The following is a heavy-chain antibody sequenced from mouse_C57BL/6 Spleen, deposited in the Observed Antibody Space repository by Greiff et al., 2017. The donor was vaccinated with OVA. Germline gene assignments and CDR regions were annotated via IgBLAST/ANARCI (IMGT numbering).Heavy chain of an antibody. J-gene: IGHJ2*01. D-gene: IGHD2-5*01. CDR1: GYTFTSYW. V-gene: IGHV1-74*01. CDR3: ARGGISSNPFDY. Sequence: QVQLQQPGAELVKPGASVKVSCTASGYTFTSYWMHWVKQRPGQGLEWIGRIHPSDSDTNYNQKFQGKATLTVDKSSSTAYMQLSSLTSEDSAVYYCARGGISSNPFDYWGQGTTLTVSS. CDR2: IHPSDSDT.